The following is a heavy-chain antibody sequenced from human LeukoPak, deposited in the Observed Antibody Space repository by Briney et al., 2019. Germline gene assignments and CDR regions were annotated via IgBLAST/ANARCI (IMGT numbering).Heavy chain of an antibody. V-gene: IGHV3-30-3*01. CDR2: ISFDGSNK. J-gene: IGHJ4*02. Sequence: GRSLRLSCAASGFTFSSYPMHWVRQAPGKGLEWVALISFDGSNKYYADSVKGRFTISRDNSKNTLYLQMNSLRAEDTAVYYCARVRKVWSKGYSYGTGYFDYWGQGTLVTVSS. D-gene: IGHD5-18*01. CDR1: GFTFSSYP. CDR3: ARVRKVWSKGYSYGTGYFDY.